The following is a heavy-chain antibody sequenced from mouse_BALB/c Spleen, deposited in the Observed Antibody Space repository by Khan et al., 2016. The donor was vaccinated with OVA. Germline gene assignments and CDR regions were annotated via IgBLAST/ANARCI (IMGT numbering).Heavy chain of an antibody. Sequence: QVQLKESGPGLVAPSQSLSITCTISGFSLTNYGVHWVRQPPGEGLEWLVVIWSDGSTAYNSALNSRLSISKDNSKSQVFLKMNSLQTDDTAMYYCVRQPYYHYYIMDYWGQGTSVTVSS. CDR2: IWSDGST. D-gene: IGHD2-10*01. V-gene: IGHV2-6-1*01. J-gene: IGHJ4*01. CDR3: VRQPYYHYYIMDY. CDR1: GFSLTNYG.